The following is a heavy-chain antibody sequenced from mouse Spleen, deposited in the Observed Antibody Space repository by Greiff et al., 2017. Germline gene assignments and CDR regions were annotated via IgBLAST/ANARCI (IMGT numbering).Heavy chain of an antibody. CDR1: GYTFTDYE. Sequence: QVQLQQSGAELVRPGASVTLSCKASGYTFTDYEMHWVKQTPVHGLEWIGAIDPETGGTAYNQKFKGKATLTADKSSSTAYMELRSLTSEDSAVYYCTRSSSYGEAMDYWGQGTSVTVSS. V-gene: IGHV1-15*01. CDR2: IDPETGGT. J-gene: IGHJ4*01. D-gene: IGHD1-1*01. CDR3: TRSSSYGEAMDY.